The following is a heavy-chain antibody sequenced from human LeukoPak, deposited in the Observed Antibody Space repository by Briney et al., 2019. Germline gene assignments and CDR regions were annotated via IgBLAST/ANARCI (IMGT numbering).Heavy chain of an antibody. V-gene: IGHV4-59*01. D-gene: IGHD2-15*01. CDR1: GGSISSYY. J-gene: IGHJ3*02. CDR2: IYYSGST. Sequence: PSETLSLTCTVSGGSISSYYWSWIRQPPGKGLEWIGYIYYSGSTNYNPSLKSRVTISVDTSKNQFSLKLSSVTAADTAVYYCARVSCSGGSCYSGAFDIWGQGTMATVSS. CDR3: ARVSCSGGSCYSGAFDI.